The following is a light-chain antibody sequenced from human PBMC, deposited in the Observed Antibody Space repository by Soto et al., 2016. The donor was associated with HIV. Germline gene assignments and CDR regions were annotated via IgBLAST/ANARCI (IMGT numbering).Light chain of an antibody. J-gene: IGLJ1*01. CDR1: NIGSKS. CDR3: QVWDSGSDHYV. CDR2: GDS. V-gene: IGLV3-21*03. Sequence: SYVLTQPPSVSVAPGKTATISCGGDNIGSKSVHWYYQKPGQAPVLVVYGDSDRPSGIPERFSGSNLGGTATLTISRVEAGDEADYYCQVWDSGSDHYVFGTGTRVTVL.